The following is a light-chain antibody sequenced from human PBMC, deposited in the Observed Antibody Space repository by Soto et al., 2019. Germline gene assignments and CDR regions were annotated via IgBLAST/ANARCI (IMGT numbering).Light chain of an antibody. Sequence: IQLTQSPSSLSASVGDRVTITCRASQGISSYLAWYQQKPGKAPQLLIYAASTLQSGVPSRFSGSGSGTDFTLTISSLQPEDCATYYCQQLNSYPLTFGHGTKGDIK. CDR2: AAS. J-gene: IGKJ3*01. CDR1: QGISSY. CDR3: QQLNSYPLT. V-gene: IGKV1-9*01.